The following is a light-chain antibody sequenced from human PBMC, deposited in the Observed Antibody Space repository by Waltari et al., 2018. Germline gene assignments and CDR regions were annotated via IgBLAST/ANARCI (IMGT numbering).Light chain of an antibody. CDR3: QHYNNYSGT. V-gene: IGKV1-16*01. CDR1: QGISNS. Sequence: DIQMTQSPSSLSASVGDRVTITCRAGQGISNSLAWFQQKPGKAPKSLIYGASSLQSGVPSRFSGSGSGTEFTLTISSLQPDDFATYYCQHYNNYSGTFGQGTKVEIK. J-gene: IGKJ1*01. CDR2: GAS.